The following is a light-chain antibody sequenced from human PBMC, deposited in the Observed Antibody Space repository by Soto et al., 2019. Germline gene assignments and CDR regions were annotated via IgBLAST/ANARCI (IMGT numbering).Light chain of an antibody. V-gene: IGLV2-14*03. CDR2: DVS. CDR1: SSDVGSYNY. J-gene: IGLJ1*01. Sequence: QSVLTQPASVSGSPGQSITISCTGTSSDVGSYNYVSWYQHHPGKVPQLMIYDVSNRPSGVSNRFSGSKSGNTASLTISGLQAEDEADYYCSSYTSSNTYVFGPGTKLTVL. CDR3: SSYTSSNTYV.